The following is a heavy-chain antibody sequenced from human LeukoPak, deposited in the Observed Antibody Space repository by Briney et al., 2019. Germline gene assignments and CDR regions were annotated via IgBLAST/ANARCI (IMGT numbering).Heavy chain of an antibody. CDR1: GLSFGSSW. CDR3: ARDLAYSRLDY. V-gene: IGHV3-7*01. D-gene: IGHD5-18*01. CDR2: INPDGSEK. J-gene: IGHJ4*02. Sequence: GGSLRLSCAASGLSFGSSWMDWVRQAPGKGLEWVASINPDGSEKYSVDSVEGRFTISRDNAKNLLYLQVNSLRVEDTAFYYCARDLAYSRLDYWGQGMLVTVSS.